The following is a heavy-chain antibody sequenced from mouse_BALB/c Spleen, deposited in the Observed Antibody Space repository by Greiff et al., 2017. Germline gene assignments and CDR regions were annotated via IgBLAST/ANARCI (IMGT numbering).Heavy chain of an antibody. D-gene: IGHD2-1*01. CDR1: GYSFSSYW. V-gene: IGHV1-80*01. CDR2: IYPGDGDT. CDR3: ARGNPTGFAY. Sequence: VQLQQSGAELVRPGSSVKISCKASGYSFSSYWMNWVKQRPGQGLEWIGQIYPGDGDTNYNGKFKGKATLTADKSSSTAYMQLSSLTSEDSAVYFCARGNPTGFAYWGQGTLVTVSA. J-gene: IGHJ3*01.